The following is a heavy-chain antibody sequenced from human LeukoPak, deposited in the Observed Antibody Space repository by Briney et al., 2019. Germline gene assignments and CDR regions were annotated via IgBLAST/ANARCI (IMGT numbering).Heavy chain of an antibody. Sequence: PSQTLSLTCTVSGGSISSGSYYWSWIRQPAGKGLEWIGRIYTSGSTNYNPSLKSRVTISVDTSKNQFSLKLSSVTAADTAVYYCARGIAAAPPSRPVWFDPWGQGTLVTVSS. CDR3: ARGIAAAPPSRPVWFDP. D-gene: IGHD6-13*01. V-gene: IGHV4-61*02. CDR2: IYTSGST. J-gene: IGHJ5*02. CDR1: GGSISSGSYY.